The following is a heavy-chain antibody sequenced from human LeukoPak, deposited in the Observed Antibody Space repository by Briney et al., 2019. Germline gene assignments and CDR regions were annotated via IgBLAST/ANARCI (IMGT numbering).Heavy chain of an antibody. CDR3: ARDLYDSSESAFDI. J-gene: IGHJ3*02. D-gene: IGHD3-22*01. V-gene: IGHV3-30-3*01. CDR1: GFTFSNYA. CDR2: ISYDGSNK. Sequence: GGSLRLSCAASGFTFSNYAMHWFRQAPGKGLEWVAVISYDGSNKYYADSVKGRFTISRDNSKNTLYLQMNSLRAEDTAVYYCARDLYDSSESAFDIWGQGTMVTVSS.